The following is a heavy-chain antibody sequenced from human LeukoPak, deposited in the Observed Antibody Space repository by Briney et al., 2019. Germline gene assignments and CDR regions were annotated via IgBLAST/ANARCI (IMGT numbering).Heavy chain of an antibody. V-gene: IGHV3-30*04. Sequence: GGSLRLSCAASGFTFSTYAMHWVRQAPGKGLGWVTIISSDANTQYYADSVKGRFTISRDNSKNTPYLQMNSLRAEDTAVSYCATAVYSGSNYYYYGMDVWGQGTTVTVSS. D-gene: IGHD1-26*01. CDR1: GFTFSTYA. CDR3: ATAVYSGSNYYYYGMDV. CDR2: ISSDANTQ. J-gene: IGHJ6*02.